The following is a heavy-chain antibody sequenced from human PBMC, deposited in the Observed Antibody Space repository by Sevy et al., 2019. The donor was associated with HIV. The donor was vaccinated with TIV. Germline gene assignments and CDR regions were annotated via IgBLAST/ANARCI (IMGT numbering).Heavy chain of an antibody. D-gene: IGHD3-22*01. Sequence: SQTLSLTCVISGDSVSSNSAAWNWIRQSPSRGLEWLGRTYYRSKGYNDYAVSVKSRITINPDTSKNQFSLQLNSVTPEDTAVYYCARESSTYYYDSSGSYYFDYWGQGTLVTVSS. CDR3: ARESSTYYYDSSGSYYFDY. V-gene: IGHV6-1*01. CDR2: TYYRSKGYN. CDR1: GDSVSSNSAA. J-gene: IGHJ4*02.